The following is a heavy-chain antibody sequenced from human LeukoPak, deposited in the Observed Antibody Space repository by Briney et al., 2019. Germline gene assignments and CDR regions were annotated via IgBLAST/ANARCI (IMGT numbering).Heavy chain of an antibody. D-gene: IGHD3-22*01. CDR3: ASGNDSSGYYLSDFDY. J-gene: IGHJ4*02. CDR1: GFTFSSYW. CDR2: INSDGSST. Sequence: GGSLRLSCAASGFTFSSYWMHWVRQAPGKGLVWVSRINSDGSSTSYADSVKGRFTISRDNAKNTLYLQMNSLRAEDTAVYYCASGNDSSGYYLSDFDYWGQGTLVTVSS. V-gene: IGHV3-74*01.